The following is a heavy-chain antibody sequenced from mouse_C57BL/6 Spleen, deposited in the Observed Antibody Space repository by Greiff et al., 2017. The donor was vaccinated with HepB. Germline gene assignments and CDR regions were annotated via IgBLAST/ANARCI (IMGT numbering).Heavy chain of an antibody. CDR3: ARRGLGRGYAMDY. CDR2: INPNNGGT. Sequence: EVKLVESGPELVKPGASVKMSCKASGYTFTDYNMHWVKQSHGKSLEWIGYINPNNGGTRYNQKFKGKATLTVNKSSSTAYMELRSLTSEDSAVYYCARRGLGRGYAMDYWGQGTSVTVSS. CDR1: GYTFTDYN. D-gene: IGHD4-1*01. J-gene: IGHJ4*01. V-gene: IGHV1-22*01.